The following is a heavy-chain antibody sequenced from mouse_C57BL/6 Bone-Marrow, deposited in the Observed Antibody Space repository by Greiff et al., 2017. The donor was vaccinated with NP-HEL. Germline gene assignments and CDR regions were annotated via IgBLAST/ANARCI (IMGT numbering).Heavy chain of an antibody. Sequence: QVQLQQPGAELVRPGSSVKLSCKASGYTFTSYWMDWVKQRPGQGLEWIGNIYPSDSETHYNQKFKDKATLTVDKSSSTAYMQLSSLTSEDSAVYYWASAATKWYFEVWGTGTTVTVSS. CDR3: ASAATKWYFEV. CDR1: GYTFTSYW. J-gene: IGHJ1*03. V-gene: IGHV1-61*01. CDR2: IYPSDSET.